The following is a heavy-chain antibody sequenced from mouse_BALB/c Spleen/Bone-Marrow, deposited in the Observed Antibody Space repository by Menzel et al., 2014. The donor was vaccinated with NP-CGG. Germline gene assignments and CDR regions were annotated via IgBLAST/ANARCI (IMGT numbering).Heavy chain of an antibody. CDR1: GYSITSGYG. CDR2: IHYSGST. CDR3: AREARTTAGFAY. Sequence: VQLKESGPDLVKPSQSLSLTCTVTGYSITSGYGWHWIRQSPGNKLEWMGYIHYSGSTNYNPSLKSRISITRDTSKNQFFLQLNSVTTEDTATYYCAREARTTAGFAYWGQGTLVTVSA. V-gene: IGHV3-1*02. D-gene: IGHD1-2*01. J-gene: IGHJ3*01.